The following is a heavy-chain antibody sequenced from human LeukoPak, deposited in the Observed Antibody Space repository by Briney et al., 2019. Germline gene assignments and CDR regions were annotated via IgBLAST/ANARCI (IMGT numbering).Heavy chain of an antibody. CDR3: ATSSGKLDYYYGMDV. Sequence: ASVTVSCEVSGYTLTELSMHWVRQAPGKGLEWMGGFDPEDGETIYAQKFQGRVTMTEDTSTDTAYMELSSLRSEDTAVYYCATSSGKLDYYYGMDVWGQGTTVTVSS. D-gene: IGHD1-26*01. CDR1: GYTLTELS. J-gene: IGHJ6*02. CDR2: FDPEDGET. V-gene: IGHV1-24*01.